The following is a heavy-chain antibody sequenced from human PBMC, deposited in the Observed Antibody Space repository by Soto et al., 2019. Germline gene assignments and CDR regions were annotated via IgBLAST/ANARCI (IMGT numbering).Heavy chain of an antibody. V-gene: IGHV3-30-3*01. D-gene: IGHD2-2*01. Sequence: PGGSLRLSCAASGFTFSSYSMQWVRQPPGKGLEWVGVVSSDGSNKYYADSVKGRFTISRDNSKNTLYLQMNSLRAEDTAVYYCARDRYSSTSCPGYWGQGTLVTVSS. CDR1: GFTFSSYS. J-gene: IGHJ4*02. CDR2: VSSDGSNK. CDR3: ARDRYSSTSCPGY.